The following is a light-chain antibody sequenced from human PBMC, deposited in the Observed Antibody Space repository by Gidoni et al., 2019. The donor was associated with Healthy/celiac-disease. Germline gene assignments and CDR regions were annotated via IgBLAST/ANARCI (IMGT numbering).Light chain of an antibody. CDR3: QAWDSSTEV. V-gene: IGLV3-1*01. Sequence: YELTQPPSVSVPPGQTASITCSGDKLGDKYACWYQQKPGQSPVLVIYQDSKRPSGIPERFSGSNSGNTATLTISGTQAMDEADYYCQAWDSSTEVFGGGTKLTVL. J-gene: IGLJ2*01. CDR2: QDS. CDR1: KLGDKY.